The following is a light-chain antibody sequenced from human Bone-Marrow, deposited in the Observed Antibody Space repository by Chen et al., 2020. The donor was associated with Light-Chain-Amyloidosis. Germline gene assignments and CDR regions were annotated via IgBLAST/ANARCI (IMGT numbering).Light chain of an antibody. J-gene: IGLJ3*02. CDR3: AAWDDSLNVWV. Sequence: QSVLTQPPSVSGAPGQKVTIPCTGSSSNIGAGYDVHWYQQFPGTAPKLLIFGNNIRPSGVPDRFSGSKSGTSASLAISGLQSEDEADYFCAAWDDSLNVWVFGGGTKLTVL. V-gene: IGLV1-40*01. CDR1: SSNIGAGYD. CDR2: GNN.